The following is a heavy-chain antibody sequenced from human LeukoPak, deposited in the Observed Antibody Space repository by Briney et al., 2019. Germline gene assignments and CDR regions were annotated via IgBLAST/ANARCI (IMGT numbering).Heavy chain of an antibody. J-gene: IGHJ4*02. Sequence: ASVRVSCKASVYTFSNYGISWVRQAPGQGLECMGWISVYNGNTNYAQKFQGRVTMTRDTSTTTAHMELRSLRSDDTAVYYCARGRGPYCGGDCPLDYWGQGTLVTVSS. D-gene: IGHD2-21*02. CDR3: ARGRGPYCGGDCPLDY. CDR1: VYTFSNYG. V-gene: IGHV1-18*01. CDR2: ISVYNGNT.